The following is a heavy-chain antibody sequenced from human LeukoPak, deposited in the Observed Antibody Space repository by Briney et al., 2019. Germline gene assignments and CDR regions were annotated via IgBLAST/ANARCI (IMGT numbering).Heavy chain of an antibody. Sequence: SETLSLTCTVSGGSISSSSYYWGWIRQPPGKGLEWIGSIYYSGSTYYNPSLKSRVTISVDTSKNQFSLKLSSVTAADTAVYYCARGRSYYYGSGKGARFDYWGQGTLVTVSS. D-gene: IGHD3-10*01. V-gene: IGHV4-39*07. J-gene: IGHJ4*02. CDR2: IYYSGST. CDR1: GGSISSSSYY. CDR3: ARGRSYYYGSGKGARFDY.